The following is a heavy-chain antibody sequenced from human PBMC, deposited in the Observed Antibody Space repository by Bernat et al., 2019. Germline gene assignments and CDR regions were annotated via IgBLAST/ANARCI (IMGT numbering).Heavy chain of an antibody. D-gene: IGHD3-10*01. CDR1: GFTFSIYA. CDR2: ISGSGVRT. CDR3: ATDIYGSGSYIGY. J-gene: IGHJ4*02. Sequence: EVQLLESGGGLVQPGGSLRLSCAASGFTFSIYAMSWVRQAPGKGLEWVSAISGSGVRTYYADSVKGRFTISRDNSKNTLYLQMNSLRAEDTAVYYCATDIYGSGSYIGYWGQGTLVTVSS. V-gene: IGHV3-23*01.